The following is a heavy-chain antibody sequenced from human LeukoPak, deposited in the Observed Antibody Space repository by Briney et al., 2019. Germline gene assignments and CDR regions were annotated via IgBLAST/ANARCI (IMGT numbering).Heavy chain of an antibody. CDR3: ATIAAPFFDY. CDR1: GYTFTGYY. D-gene: IGHD6-13*01. J-gene: IGHJ4*02. Sequence: ASVKVSCKASGYTFTGYYMHWVRQAPGQGLEWMGWINPISGGTNYAQKFQGRVTMTRDTSISTACMELSTLRSDDTAMYYCATIAAPFFDYWGQGTLVTVSS. CDR2: INPISGGT. V-gene: IGHV1-2*02.